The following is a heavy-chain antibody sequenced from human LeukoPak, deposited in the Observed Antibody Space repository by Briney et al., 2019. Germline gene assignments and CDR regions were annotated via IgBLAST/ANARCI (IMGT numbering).Heavy chain of an antibody. Sequence: ASVKVSCKASGGTFSSYAISWVRQAPGQGLEWMGWISAYNGNTNYAQKLQGRVTMTTDTSTSTAYMELRSLRSDDTAVYYCARERVGDCSSTSCYGRFDYWGQGTLVTVSS. D-gene: IGHD2-2*01. J-gene: IGHJ4*02. CDR2: ISAYNGNT. CDR3: ARERVGDCSSTSCYGRFDY. CDR1: GGTFSSYA. V-gene: IGHV1-18*01.